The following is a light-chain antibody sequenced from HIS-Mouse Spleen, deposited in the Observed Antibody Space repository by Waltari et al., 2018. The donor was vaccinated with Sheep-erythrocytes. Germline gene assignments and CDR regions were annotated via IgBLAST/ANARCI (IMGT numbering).Light chain of an antibody. V-gene: IGLV3-1*01. Sequence: SYELTQPPSVSVSPGQTASITCSGYKLGDKYACWYQQKPGQSPVLVIYQDSKRPSGFPERLSGSNSGNTATLTISGTQAMDEADYYCQAWDSSTAVFGGGTKLTVL. CDR2: QDS. J-gene: IGLJ2*01. CDR3: QAWDSSTAV. CDR1: KLGDKY.